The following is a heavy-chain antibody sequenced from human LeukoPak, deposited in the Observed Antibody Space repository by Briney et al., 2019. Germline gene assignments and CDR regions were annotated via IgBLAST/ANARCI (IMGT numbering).Heavy chain of an antibody. CDR3: ARSPGDYYFDY. CDR1: GFTFSSYS. J-gene: IGHJ4*02. CDR2: ISSSSSYI. D-gene: IGHD3-10*01. Sequence: GGSLRLSCAASGFTFSSYSMNWVRQAPGKGLEWVSSISSSSSYIYYADSVKGRFTISRDNAKNSLYLQMNSLRAEDSAVYYCARSPGDYYFDYWGQGTLVTVSS. V-gene: IGHV3-21*01.